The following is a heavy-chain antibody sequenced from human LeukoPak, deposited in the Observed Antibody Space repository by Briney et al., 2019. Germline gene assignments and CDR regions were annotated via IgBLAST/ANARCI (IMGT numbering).Heavy chain of an antibody. D-gene: IGHD3-10*01. CDR2: IYYSGST. CDR3: ATGYGSGSLRDRYYSMDV. Sequence: PSETLSLTCTVSGGSLSSYYWNWIRQPPGKGLEWIGYIYYSGSTNYNPSLKNRVTISVDTSKNQFSLKVTSVTAADTAVYYCATGYGSGSLRDRYYSMDVWGKGTTVTVSS. V-gene: IGHV4-59*01. J-gene: IGHJ6*03. CDR1: GGSLSSYY.